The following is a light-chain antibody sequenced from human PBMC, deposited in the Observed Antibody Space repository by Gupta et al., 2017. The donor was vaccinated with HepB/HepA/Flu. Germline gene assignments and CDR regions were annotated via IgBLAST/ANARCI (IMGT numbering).Light chain of an antibody. Sequence: QTRVPLCLSPLERATLSCRASQSVSSSYLAWYQQKPGQAPRLLIYGASSRATGIPDRFSGSGSGTDFTLTISRLEPEDFAVYYCQQYGSSPLTFGGGTKVEIK. J-gene: IGKJ4*01. CDR1: QSVSSSY. CDR3: QQYGSSPLT. V-gene: IGKV3-20*01. CDR2: GAS.